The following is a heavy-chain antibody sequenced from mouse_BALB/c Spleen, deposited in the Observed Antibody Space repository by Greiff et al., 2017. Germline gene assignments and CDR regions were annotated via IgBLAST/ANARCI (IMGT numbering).Heavy chain of an antibody. CDR2: ISDGGSYT. V-gene: IGHV5-4*02. J-gene: IGHJ4*01. CDR1: GFTFSDYY. D-gene: IGHD1-1*01. CDR3: ARGDYGSSFAY. Sequence: EVKLQESGGGLVKPGGSLKLSCAASGFTFSDYYMYWVRQTPEKRLEWVATISDGGSYTYYPDSVKGRFTISRDNAKNNLYLQMSSLKSEDTAMYYCARGDYGSSFAYWGQGTSVTVSS.